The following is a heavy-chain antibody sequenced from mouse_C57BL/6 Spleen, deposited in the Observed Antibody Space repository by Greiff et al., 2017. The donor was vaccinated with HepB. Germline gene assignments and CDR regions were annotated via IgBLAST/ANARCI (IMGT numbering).Heavy chain of an antibody. CDR3: ATEAMDY. CDR2: ISSGSSTI. Sequence: DVKLVESGGGLVKPGGSLKLSCAASGFTFSDYGMHWVRQAPEKGLEWVAYISSGSSTIYYADTVKGRFTISRDNAKNTLFLQMTSLRSEDTAMYYCATEAMDYWGQGTSVTVSS. V-gene: IGHV5-17*01. CDR1: GFTFSDYG. J-gene: IGHJ4*01.